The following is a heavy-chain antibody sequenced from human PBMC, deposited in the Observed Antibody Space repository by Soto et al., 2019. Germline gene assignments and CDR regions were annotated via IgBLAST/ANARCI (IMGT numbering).Heavy chain of an antibody. D-gene: IGHD5-12*01. Sequence: SETLSLTCTVSGGSISSYYWSWIRQPPGKGLEWIGYIYYSGSTNYNPSLKSRVTISVDTSKNQFSLKLSSVTAADTAVYYCATWPERDGYNKDYWGQGTLVTVSS. V-gene: IGHV4-59*01. CDR3: ATWPERDGYNKDY. J-gene: IGHJ4*02. CDR1: GGSISSYY. CDR2: IYYSGST.